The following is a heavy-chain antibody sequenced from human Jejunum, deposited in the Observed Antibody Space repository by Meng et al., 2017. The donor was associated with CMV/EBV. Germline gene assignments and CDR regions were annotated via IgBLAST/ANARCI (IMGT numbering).Heavy chain of an antibody. Sequence: GSLSDYSWSWIRQTPGGGLAWIGYIHSSGNTCYDPSLKARVTISVHTSMNRFSMHLTSVTAADTAMYYCARGPLIVGPTQGAFDHWGQGILVTVSS. CDR1: GSLSDYS. V-gene: IGHV4-59*01. D-gene: IGHD1-26*01. CDR3: ARGPLIVGPTQGAFDH. J-gene: IGHJ4*02. CDR2: IHSSGNT.